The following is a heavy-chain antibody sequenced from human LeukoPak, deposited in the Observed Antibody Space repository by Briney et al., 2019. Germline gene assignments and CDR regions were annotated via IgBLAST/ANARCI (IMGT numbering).Heavy chain of an antibody. V-gene: IGHV4-59*08. J-gene: IGHJ4*02. D-gene: IGHD7-27*01. CDR2: IYYSGST. CDR1: GGSITNYY. Sequence: SETLSLTCTVSGGSITNYYWSWIRQPPGKGLEWIGYIYYSGSTNYNPSLKSRATISVDTSTNQFSLKLSSVTAADTAVYFCARGFRGDNFDYWGQGTLVTVSS. CDR3: ARGFRGDNFDY.